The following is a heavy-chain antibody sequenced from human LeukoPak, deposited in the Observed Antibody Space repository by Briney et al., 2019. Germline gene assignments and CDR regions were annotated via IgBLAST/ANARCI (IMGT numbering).Heavy chain of an antibody. CDR1: GESFTIYY. CDR2: INHSGST. CDR3: ATRDV. J-gene: IGHJ6*04. V-gene: IGHV4-34*01. Sequence: PSETLSLTCAVYGESFTIYYWSWIRQPPGMGLEWIGEINHSGSTNYNPSLKSRVTISVDTSKNQFSLKLSSVTAADTAGYYCATRDVWGKGTTVTVSS.